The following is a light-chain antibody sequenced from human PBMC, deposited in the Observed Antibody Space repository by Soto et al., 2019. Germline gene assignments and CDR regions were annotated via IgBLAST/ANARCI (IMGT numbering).Light chain of an antibody. CDR2: GAS. V-gene: IGKV3-15*01. CDR1: QSVNSD. J-gene: IGKJ2*01. CDR3: QQYNNWPPYT. Sequence: EIVMTQSPATLSVSPGDRATLSCTASQSVNSDLAWYRQKPGQSPRLLIYGASTRATGVPARFSGSGSGTEFTLTITSLQSEDFAIYYCQQYNNWPPYTFGQGTKLEIK.